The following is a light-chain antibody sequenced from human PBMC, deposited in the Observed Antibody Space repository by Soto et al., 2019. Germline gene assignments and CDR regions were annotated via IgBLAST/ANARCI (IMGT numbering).Light chain of an antibody. CDR2: DVS. CDR3: SSYTGSRPL. V-gene: IGLV2-14*03. CDR1: SSDVGNYNY. J-gene: IGLJ3*02. Sequence: QSALTQPASMSGSPGQSITISCTGTSSDVGNYNYVSWYQQHPGKAPKLMIYDVSNRPSGVSNRFSGSKSGNTASLTISGLQPADEADYYCSSYTGSRPLFGGGTKLTVL.